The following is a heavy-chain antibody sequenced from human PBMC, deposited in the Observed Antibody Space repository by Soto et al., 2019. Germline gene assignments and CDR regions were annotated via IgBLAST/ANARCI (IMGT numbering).Heavy chain of an antibody. J-gene: IGHJ5*02. Sequence: SEILSLTCSVSGGSISSYYWSWIRQPPGKGLEWIGYIYYSGSTNYNPSLKSRVTISVDTSKNQFSLKLSSVTAADTAVYYCARDYCSGRSCYDNWFDPWGQGTLVTVSS. CDR2: IYYSGST. CDR1: GGSISSYY. V-gene: IGHV4-59*01. CDR3: ARDYCSGRSCYDNWFDP. D-gene: IGHD2-15*01.